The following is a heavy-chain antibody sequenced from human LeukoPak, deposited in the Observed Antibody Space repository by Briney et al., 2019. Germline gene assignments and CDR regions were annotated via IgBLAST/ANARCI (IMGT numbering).Heavy chain of an antibody. V-gene: IGHV1-18*01. J-gene: IGHJ6*03. CDR1: VYTFTSYG. Sequence: ASVKVSCKASVYTFTSYGISWVRQAPGQGLEWMGWISAYNGNTNYAQKLQGRVTMTTDTSTSTAYMELRSLRSDDTAVYYCASGGYSGYDSYYYYYMDVWGKGTTVTVSS. D-gene: IGHD5-12*01. CDR2: ISAYNGNT. CDR3: ASGGYSGYDSYYYYYMDV.